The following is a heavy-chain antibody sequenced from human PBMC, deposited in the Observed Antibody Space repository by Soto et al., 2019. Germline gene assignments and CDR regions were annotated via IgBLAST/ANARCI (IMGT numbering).Heavy chain of an antibody. Sequence: QVQLQESGPGLVKPSETLSLTCTVSGDSVSSGSYYWSWIRQPPGKGLEWIGYIYYSGSTNYNPSLKMRVPISVDTSKNQFSLKLSSVTAADTAVYYCARGIEGWYQGRYYYGMDVWGQGTTVTVSS. CDR1: GDSVSSGSYY. CDR2: IYYSGST. J-gene: IGHJ6*02. CDR3: ARGIEGWYQGRYYYGMDV. V-gene: IGHV4-61*01. D-gene: IGHD6-19*01.